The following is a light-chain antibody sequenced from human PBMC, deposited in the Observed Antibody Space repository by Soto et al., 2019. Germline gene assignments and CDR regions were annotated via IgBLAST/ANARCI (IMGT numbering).Light chain of an antibody. J-gene: IGLJ3*02. CDR1: SSDVGGYNY. CDR3: SSYTSSSTRV. V-gene: IGLV2-14*01. Sequence: QSALTQPASVSGSPGQSITISCTGTSSDVGGYNYVSWYQQHPGKAPKLMIYEVSNRPSGVSNRFSGSKSGNTASLTISGLHAEDEAGYYCSSYTSSSTRVFGGGTKPTVL. CDR2: EVS.